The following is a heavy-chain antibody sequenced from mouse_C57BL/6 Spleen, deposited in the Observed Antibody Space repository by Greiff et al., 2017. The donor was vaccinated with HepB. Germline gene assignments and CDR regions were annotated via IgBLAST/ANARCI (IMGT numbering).Heavy chain of an antibody. J-gene: IGHJ2*01. CDR1: GYTFTSYW. CDR3: ARGGTTVVATKVFDY. Sequence: VQLQQSGAELVMPGASVKLSCKASGYTFTSYWMHWVKQRPGQGLEWIGEIDPSDSYTNYNQKFKGKSTLTVDKSSSTAYMQLSSLTSEDSAVYYCARGGTTVVATKVFDYWGQGTTLTVSS. V-gene: IGHV1-69*01. D-gene: IGHD1-1*01. CDR2: IDPSDSYT.